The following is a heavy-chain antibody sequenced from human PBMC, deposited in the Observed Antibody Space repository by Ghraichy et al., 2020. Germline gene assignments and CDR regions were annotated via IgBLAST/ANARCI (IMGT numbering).Heavy chain of an antibody. CDR2: ISYDGSNK. J-gene: IGHJ6*02. D-gene: IGHD2-2*02. CDR1: GFTFSSYG. Sequence: GGSLRLSCAASGFTFSSYGMHWVRQAPGKGLEWVAVISYDGSNKYYADSVKGRFTISRDNSKNTLYLQMNSLRAEDTAVYYCAKDLRDIVVVPAAIRAYYYYGMDVWGQGTTVTVSS. CDR3: AKDLRDIVVVPAAIRAYYYYGMDV. V-gene: IGHV3-30*18.